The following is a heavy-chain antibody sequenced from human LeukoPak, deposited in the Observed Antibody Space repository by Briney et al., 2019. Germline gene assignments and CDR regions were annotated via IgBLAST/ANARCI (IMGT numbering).Heavy chain of an antibody. J-gene: IGHJ4*02. D-gene: IGHD1-14*01. CDR2: MNPNTGNR. CDR3: ARNRTGARLDY. Sequence: ASVKVSCKPSGYTFTTYDINWVRQTTGQGLEWMGWMNPNTGNRDFAPRFQGRVTMTRDISITTAYMELRSLRSDDTAVYYCARNRTGARLDYWGQGTLVTVSS. CDR1: GYTFTTYD. V-gene: IGHV1-8*01.